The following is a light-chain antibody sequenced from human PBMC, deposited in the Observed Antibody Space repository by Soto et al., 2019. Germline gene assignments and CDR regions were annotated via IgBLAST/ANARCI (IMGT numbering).Light chain of an antibody. CDR1: QSVNNN. J-gene: IGKJ4*01. CDR2: GAT. CDR3: QQYNNGPPRT. V-gene: IGKV3-15*01. Sequence: IEMTQSPATLSVSPGETATLSCRASQSVNNNLAWYQQQPGQAPRLLILGATNRVTGVPARFSGSGSGTEFTLTISSLQSEDFAVYYCQQYNNGPPRTFGGGTKVDIK.